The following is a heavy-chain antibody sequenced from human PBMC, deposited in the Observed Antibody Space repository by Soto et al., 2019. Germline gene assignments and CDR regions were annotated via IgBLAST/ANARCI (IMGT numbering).Heavy chain of an antibody. D-gene: IGHD6-6*01. Sequence: QVQLVESGGGVVQPGRSLRLSCAASGFTFSSCGMHWVRQAPGKGLEWVAVIWYDGSNKYYADSVKGRFTISRDNSKNTLYLQMNSLRAEDTAVYYCARDLVITPYYYYGMDVWGQGTTVTVSS. CDR3: ARDLVITPYYYYGMDV. CDR2: IWYDGSNK. CDR1: GFTFSSCG. J-gene: IGHJ6*02. V-gene: IGHV3-33*01.